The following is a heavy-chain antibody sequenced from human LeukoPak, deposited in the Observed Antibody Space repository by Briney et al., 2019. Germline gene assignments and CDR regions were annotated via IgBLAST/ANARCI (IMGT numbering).Heavy chain of an antibody. CDR1: GFIFNTYV. CDR2: IRYDGSNK. V-gene: IGHV3-30*02. J-gene: IGHJ4*02. CDR3: AKDPFGIKTHYFDY. D-gene: IGHD3-10*01. Sequence: GGSLRLSCAASGFIFNTYVMHWVRQAPGKGLEWLAFIRYDGSNKNYADSVKGRFTISRDNTKNSLYLQMNSLRAEDTAVYYCAKDPFGIKTHYFDYWGQGTLVTVSS.